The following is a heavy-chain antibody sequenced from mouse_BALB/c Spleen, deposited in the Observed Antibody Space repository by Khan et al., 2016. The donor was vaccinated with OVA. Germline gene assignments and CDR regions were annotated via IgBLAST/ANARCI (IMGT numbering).Heavy chain of an antibody. CDR2: INPSSGYT. V-gene: IGHV1-4*01. CDR1: GYTFTSYT. Sequence: QMQLEESGAELARPGASVKMSCKASGYTFTSYTMHWVKQRPGQGLEWIGYINPSSGYTKYNQKFKDKATLTADKSSSTAYMQMSSLTSEDSAVYYCARTHERWGQGTTLTVSS. J-gene: IGHJ2*01. CDR3: ARTHER.